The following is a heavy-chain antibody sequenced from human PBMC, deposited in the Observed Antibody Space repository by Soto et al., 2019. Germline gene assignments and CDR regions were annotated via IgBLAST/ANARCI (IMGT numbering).Heavy chain of an antibody. V-gene: IGHV3-23*01. Sequence: EVQLLESGGGWVQPGGSLRLSCVASGFAFSSYPMTCVPQAPGKGLEWVSAMTSSGGHTNYVDSVKGRFTISRDNSKNTLYLQMSSLTAVDTAVYYCVQEGSYYDIYDRWYFDLWGRRTLATVS. CDR3: VQEGSYYDIYDRWYFDL. CDR2: MTSSGGHT. D-gene: IGHD3-9*01. J-gene: IGHJ2*01. CDR1: GFAFSSYP.